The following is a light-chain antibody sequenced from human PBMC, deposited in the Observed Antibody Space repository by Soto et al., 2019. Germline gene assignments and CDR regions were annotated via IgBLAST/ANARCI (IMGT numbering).Light chain of an antibody. CDR1: QMIYTW. V-gene: IGKV1-5*03. CDR3: QQYDSSPLT. J-gene: IGKJ4*01. CDR2: KAS. Sequence: DIQMTQSPSTLSASVGDSVTITCRASQMIYTWLAWYQQRPGKAPKLLIYKASTLESGVPSRFSGSRSGTEFTLTISSLQTDDFATYYCQQYDSSPLTFGGGTKVDIK.